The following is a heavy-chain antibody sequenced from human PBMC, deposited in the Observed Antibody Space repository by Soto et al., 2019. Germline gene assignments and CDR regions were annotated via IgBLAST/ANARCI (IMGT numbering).Heavy chain of an antibody. CDR2: IWYDGSNK. J-gene: IGHJ4*02. Sequence: SLRLSCAASGFTFSSYGMHWVRQAPGKGLEWVAVIWYDGSNKYYADSVKGRFTISRDNSKNTLYLQMNSLRAEDTAVYYCARDGDVWGSHLFDIWGQGILVTVSS. CDR3: ARDGDVWGSHLFDI. V-gene: IGHV3-33*01. CDR1: GFTFSSYG. D-gene: IGHD3-16*01.